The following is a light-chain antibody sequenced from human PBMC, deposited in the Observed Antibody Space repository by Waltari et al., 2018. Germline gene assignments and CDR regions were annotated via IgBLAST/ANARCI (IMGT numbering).Light chain of an antibody. CDR3: QHYLRLPVT. CDR1: EGGRRA. J-gene: IGKJ1*01. Sequence: EIVLTQSPGTLSLSVGERATVSCRASEGGRRALAWYQQKPGQAPRLLIYGASTRATGIPDRFSGSGSGTDFSLTISRLEPDDFAVYYCQHYLRLPVTFGQGTTVEI. CDR2: GAS. V-gene: IGKV3-20*01.